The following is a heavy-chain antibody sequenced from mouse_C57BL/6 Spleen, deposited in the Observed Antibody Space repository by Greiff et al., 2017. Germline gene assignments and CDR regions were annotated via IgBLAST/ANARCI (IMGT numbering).Heavy chain of an antibody. V-gene: IGHV5-16*01. J-gene: IGHJ3*01. CDR2: INYDGSST. Sequence: VQLQESEGGLVQPGSSMKLSCTASGFTFSDYYMAWVRQVPEKGLEWVANINYDGSSTYYLDSLKSRFIISRDNAKNILYLQMSSLKSEDTATYYCAREGDGSSPFAYWGQGTLVTVSA. D-gene: IGHD1-1*01. CDR1: GFTFSDYY. CDR3: AREGDGSSPFAY.